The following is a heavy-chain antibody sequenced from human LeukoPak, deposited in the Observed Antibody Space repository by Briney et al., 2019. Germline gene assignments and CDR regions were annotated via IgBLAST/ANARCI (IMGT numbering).Heavy chain of an antibody. D-gene: IGHD3-10*01. Sequence: SETLSLTCAVYGGSFSGYYWSWIRQPPGKGLEWIGEINHSGSTNYNPSLKSRVTISVDTSKNQFSLKLSSVAAADTAVYYCARGGGVRGVINGMDVWGQGTTVTVSS. J-gene: IGHJ6*02. CDR1: GGSFSGYY. CDR3: ARGGGVRGVINGMDV. CDR2: INHSGST. V-gene: IGHV4-34*01.